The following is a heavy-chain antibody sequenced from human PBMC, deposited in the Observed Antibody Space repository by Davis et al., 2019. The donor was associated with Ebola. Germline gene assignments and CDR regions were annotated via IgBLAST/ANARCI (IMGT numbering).Heavy chain of an antibody. V-gene: IGHV3-33*01. CDR2: IWYDGSNK. CDR1: GFTFSIYG. D-gene: IGHD5-18*01. Sequence: GESLKISCAASGFTFSIYGMHLVLQAAGKGLEWVAVIWYDGSNKYYADSVKGRFTISRDNSKNTLYLQMNSLRAEDTAVYYCARDPKAEEGDTAMVTRDYWGQGTLVTVSS. CDR3: ARDPKAEEGDTAMVTRDY. J-gene: IGHJ4*02.